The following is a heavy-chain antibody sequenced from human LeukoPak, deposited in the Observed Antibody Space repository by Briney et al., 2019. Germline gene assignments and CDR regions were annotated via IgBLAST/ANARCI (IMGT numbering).Heavy chain of an antibody. CDR1: GYTFTSYA. CDR2: ISTYNGNT. CDR3: ARLSRDGYNMNY. V-gene: IGHV1-18*01. J-gene: IGHJ4*02. D-gene: IGHD5-24*01. Sequence: GASVKVSCKASGYTFTSYAISWVRQAPGQGLEWMGWISTYNGNTNYAQTLQGRVTMTTDTSTSTAYMELRSLRSDDTAVYYCARLSRDGYNMNYWGQGTLVTVSS.